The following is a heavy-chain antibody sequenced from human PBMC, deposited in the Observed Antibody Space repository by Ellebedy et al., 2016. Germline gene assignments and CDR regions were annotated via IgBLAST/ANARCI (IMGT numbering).Heavy chain of an antibody. J-gene: IGHJ6*02. CDR3: ARAPLGYFAMDV. D-gene: IGHD7-27*01. V-gene: IGHV1-2*04. CDR2: INPKTGGT. Sequence: ASVKVSXXTSGYTFDAYYIHWLRQAPGQGLEWMGWINPKTGGTNFAQKFKGWVTMTRDTSISTAYMELRRLRPDDTAVYYCARAPLGYFAMDVWGQGTTVTVSS. CDR1: GYTFDAYY.